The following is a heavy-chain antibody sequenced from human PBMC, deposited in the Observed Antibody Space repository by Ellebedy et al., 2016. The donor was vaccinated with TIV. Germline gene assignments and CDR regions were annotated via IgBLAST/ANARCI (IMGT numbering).Heavy chain of an antibody. Sequence: GGSLRLSCKASGYKFTGYWVGWVRQTPGKGLEWMGIIFPGDAHTVYSPSSEGHVTISADNSITTVYLHWVSLKASDTAMYYCATWLDSRWTDFDAWGQGTLVTISS. CDR3: ATWLDSRWTDFDA. CDR2: IFPGDAHT. D-gene: IGHD6-13*01. CDR1: GYKFTGYW. V-gene: IGHV5-51*01. J-gene: IGHJ4*02.